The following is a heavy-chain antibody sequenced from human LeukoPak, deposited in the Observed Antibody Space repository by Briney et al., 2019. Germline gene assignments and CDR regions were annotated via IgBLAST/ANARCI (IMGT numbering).Heavy chain of an antibody. D-gene: IGHD3-3*01. Sequence: PSETLSLTCAVYGGSFSGYYWSWICQPPGKGLEWIEEINHSGSTNYNPSLKSRVTISVDTSKNQFSLKLSSVTAADTAVYYCARGQDFWSGPRMDVWGKGTTVTVSS. CDR2: INHSGST. V-gene: IGHV4-34*01. J-gene: IGHJ6*03. CDR3: ARGQDFWSGPRMDV. CDR1: GGSFSGYY.